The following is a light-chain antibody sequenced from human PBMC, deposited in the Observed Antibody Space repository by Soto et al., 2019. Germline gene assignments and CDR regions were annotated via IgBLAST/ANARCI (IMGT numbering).Light chain of an antibody. CDR3: QQVNYYPFT. V-gene: IGKV1-9*01. CDR2: AAV. J-gene: IGKJ4*01. CDR1: QGINQY. Sequence: DIHLTQSPSLLSAFVGDTVTITCRASQGINQYVAWYQQKPGKAPHLLIYAAVVLQGGVPSRFSGTGSATEFILTISGLQAEDFATYYCQQVNYYPFTFGGGTKVDIK.